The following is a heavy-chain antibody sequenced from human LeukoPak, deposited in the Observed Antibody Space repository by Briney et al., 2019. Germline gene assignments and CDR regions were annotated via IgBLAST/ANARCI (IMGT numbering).Heavy chain of an antibody. Sequence: SQTLSLTCTVSGGSISSGGYYWSWIRQHPGKGLEWIGYIYYSGSTYYNLSLKSRVTISVDTSKNQFSLKLSSVTAADTAVYYCARVNILRYFDWLEEGFDYWGQGTLVTVSS. CDR3: ARVNILRYFDWLEEGFDY. J-gene: IGHJ4*02. CDR1: GGSISSGGYY. D-gene: IGHD3-9*01. V-gene: IGHV4-31*03. CDR2: IYYSGST.